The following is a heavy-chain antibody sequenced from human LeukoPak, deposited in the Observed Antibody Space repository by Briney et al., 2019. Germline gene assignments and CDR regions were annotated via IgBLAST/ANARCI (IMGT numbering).Heavy chain of an antibody. CDR3: ARNRFGDY. J-gene: IGHJ4*02. Sequence: GGSLRLSCAASGXTFSSSWMTWVRQAPGKGLEWVANIKQDGSEKHYVDSVKGRFTISRDNVKDSLYLQMNSLRVEDTAVYYCARNRFGDYWGQGTLVTVSS. CDR2: IKQDGSEK. CDR1: GXTFSSSW. D-gene: IGHD3-10*01. V-gene: IGHV3-7*05.